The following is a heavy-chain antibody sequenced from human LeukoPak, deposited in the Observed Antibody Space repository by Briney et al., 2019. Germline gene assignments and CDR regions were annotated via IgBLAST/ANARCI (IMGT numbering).Heavy chain of an antibody. J-gene: IGHJ4*02. Sequence: PRGSLRLSCAASGFTISNYYMSWVRQAPGKGLEWVSVIYTSGNTYYTDAVKGRFTISRHNSKNTLYLQMNNLRAEDTAVYYCARGGPATTIDYWGRGTLVTVSS. D-gene: IGHD1-1*01. CDR2: IYTSGNT. CDR3: ARGGPATTIDY. V-gene: IGHV3-53*04. CDR1: GFTISNYY.